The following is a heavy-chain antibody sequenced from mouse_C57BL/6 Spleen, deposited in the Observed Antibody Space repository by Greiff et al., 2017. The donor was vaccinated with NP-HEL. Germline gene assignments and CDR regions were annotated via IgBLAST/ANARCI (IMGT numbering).Heavy chain of an antibody. V-gene: IGHV1-62-2*01. CDR1: GYTFTEYT. J-gene: IGHJ2*01. CDR2: FYPGSGSI. Sequence: QVQLQQSGAELVKPGASVKLSCKASGYTFTEYTIHWVKQRSGQGLEWIGWFYPGSGSIQYNEQFKDKATLTADKSSSTVYMDLSRLTSGDSAVYFCARRGMGRDFDYWGQGTTLTVSS. D-gene: IGHD2-10*02. CDR3: ARRGMGRDFDY.